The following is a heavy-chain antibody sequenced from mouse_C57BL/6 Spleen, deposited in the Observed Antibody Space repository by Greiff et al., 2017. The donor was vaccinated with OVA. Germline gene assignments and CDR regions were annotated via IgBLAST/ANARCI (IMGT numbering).Heavy chain of an antibody. Sequence: SGAELARPGASVKLSCKASGYTFTSYGISWVKQRTGQGLEWIGEIYPRSGNTYYNEKFKGKATLTADKSSSTAYMELRSLTSEDSAVYFCAGGYGAWFAYWGQGTLVTVSA. CDR2: IYPRSGNT. CDR3: AGGYGAWFAY. V-gene: IGHV1-81*01. J-gene: IGHJ3*01. CDR1: GYTFTSYG. D-gene: IGHD2-2*01.